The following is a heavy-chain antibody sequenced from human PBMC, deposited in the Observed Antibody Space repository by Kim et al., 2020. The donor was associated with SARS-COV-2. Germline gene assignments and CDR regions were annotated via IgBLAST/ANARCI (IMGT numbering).Heavy chain of an antibody. J-gene: IGHJ4*02. CDR2: IYHSGST. CDR1: GGSISSSNW. Sequence: SETLSLTCAVSGGSISSSNWWSWVRQPPGKGLEWIGEIYHSGSTNYNPSLKSRVTISVDKSKNQFSLKLSSVTAADTAVYYCASLGRDYCSGGSCYSLQFDYWGQGTLVTVSS. V-gene: IGHV4-4*02. CDR3: ASLGRDYCSGGSCYSLQFDY. D-gene: IGHD2-15*01.